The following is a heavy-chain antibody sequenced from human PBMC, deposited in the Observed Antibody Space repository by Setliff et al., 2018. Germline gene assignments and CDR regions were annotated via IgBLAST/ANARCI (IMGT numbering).Heavy chain of an antibody. J-gene: IGHJ4*02. V-gene: IGHV1-69*13. D-gene: IGHD6-13*01. CDR3: ARVQQLGTFDY. CDR1: GGTFSSYA. Sequence: GASVKVSCKASGGTFSSYAISWVRQAPGQGLEWMGGIIPIFGTANYAQKFQGRVTITADESTSTAYMELSSLRSENTAVYYCARVQQLGTFDYWGQGTLVTVSS. CDR2: IIPIFGTA.